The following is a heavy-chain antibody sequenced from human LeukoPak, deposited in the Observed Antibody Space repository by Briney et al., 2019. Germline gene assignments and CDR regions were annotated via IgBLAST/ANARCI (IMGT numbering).Heavy chain of an antibody. J-gene: IGHJ4*02. V-gene: IGHV4-38-2*02. D-gene: IGHD5-18*01. CDR3: ARVSGYSYGLYYFDY. Sequence: SETLSLTCTVSGYSISSGYYWAWIRPPPGKGREGTGIICHSGSTYYNPSLKSRVTISVDTSKNQFSLKLSSVTAADTAVYYCARVSGYSYGLYYFDYWGQGTLVTVSS. CDR1: GYSISSGYY. CDR2: ICHSGST.